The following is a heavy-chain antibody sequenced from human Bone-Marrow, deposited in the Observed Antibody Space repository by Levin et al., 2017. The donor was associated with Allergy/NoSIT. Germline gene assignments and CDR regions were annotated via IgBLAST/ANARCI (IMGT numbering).Heavy chain of an antibody. J-gene: IGHJ4*02. CDR2: IYSGGST. Sequence: GGSLRLSCAASGFTVSSNYMSWVRQAPGKGLEWVSVIYSGGSTYYADSVKGRFTISRDNSKNTLYLQMNSLRAEDTAVYYCARELLGYRDFDYWGQGTLVTVSS. D-gene: IGHD5-24*01. V-gene: IGHV3-66*02. CDR3: ARELLGYRDFDY. CDR1: GFTVSSNY.